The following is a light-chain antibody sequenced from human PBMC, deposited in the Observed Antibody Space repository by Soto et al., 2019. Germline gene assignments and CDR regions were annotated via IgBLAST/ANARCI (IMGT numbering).Light chain of an antibody. Sequence: QSVLTQPASVSGSPGQSITISCTGITSDVGAYKFVSWYQQHPGKAPKLMIYDVFNRPSGVSNRFSGSESGDTASLTISGLQAEDEAHYYCSSYTSSSVVFGGGTKVTVL. CDR3: SSYTSSSVV. CDR2: DVF. J-gene: IGLJ2*01. V-gene: IGLV2-14*01. CDR1: TSDVGAYKF.